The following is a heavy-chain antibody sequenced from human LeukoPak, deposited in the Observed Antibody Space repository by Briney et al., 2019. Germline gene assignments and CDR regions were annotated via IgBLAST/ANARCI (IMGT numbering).Heavy chain of an antibody. D-gene: IGHD1-1*01. CDR2: ISSSGDAV. CDR3: AKYRYI. Sequence: GGSLRLSCAASGFTFSGYYMNWVRQAPGKGLEWVSYISSSGDAVYYADSVKGRFTISRDNAKDSLFLQMNSLRDEDTAVYYRAKYRYIGGQGTLVTVSS. J-gene: IGHJ4*02. V-gene: IGHV3-48*02. CDR1: GFTFSGYY.